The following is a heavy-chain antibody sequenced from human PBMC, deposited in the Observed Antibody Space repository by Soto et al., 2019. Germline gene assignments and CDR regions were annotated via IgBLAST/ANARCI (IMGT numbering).Heavy chain of an antibody. CDR2: ISDSGDRT. J-gene: IGHJ4*02. CDR3: AKGPQSFYYDSSGNNEDY. Sequence: WGSLRLSCAASGFSYSRYAMNWGRQAPGKGLEWASGISDSGDRTYYADSVKGRFTISRDNSKNTLYLQMNSLRADDTAVYYCAKGPQSFYYDSSGNNEDYWGQGTLVTVSS. CDR1: GFSYSRYA. D-gene: IGHD3-22*01. V-gene: IGHV3-23*01.